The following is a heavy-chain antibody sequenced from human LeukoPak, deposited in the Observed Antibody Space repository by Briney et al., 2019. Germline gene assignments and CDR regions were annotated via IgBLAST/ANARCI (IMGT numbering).Heavy chain of an antibody. CDR2: ISYDASNK. D-gene: IGHD3-22*01. J-gene: IGHJ4*02. Sequence: GGPLRLSCAASGFTFSSYAMHWVRQAPGKGLEWVAVISYDASNKYYADSVKGRFTISRDNSKNTLYLQMNSLRAEDTAVYYCAGDYDSSSYYYVGTTVTYWGQGTLVTVSS. CDR1: GFTFSSYA. V-gene: IGHV3-30*04. CDR3: AGDYDSSSYYYVGTTVTY.